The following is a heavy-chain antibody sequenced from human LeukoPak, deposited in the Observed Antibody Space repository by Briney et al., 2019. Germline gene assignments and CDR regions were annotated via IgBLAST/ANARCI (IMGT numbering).Heavy chain of an antibody. CDR1: GFTFSAYS. CDR3: ARVGGQIQLWTRNLEPFWDY. V-gene: IGHV3-21*06. J-gene: IGHJ4*02. CDR2: ISGSNIYI. Sequence: PGGSLRLSCATSGFTFSAYSMNWVRQAPGKGLEWVSSISGSNIYINYADSVKGRFTISSDNARDSVFLQMNSLRAEDTAVYYCARVGGQIQLWTRNLEPFWDYWGQGNLVTVSS. D-gene: IGHD5-18*01.